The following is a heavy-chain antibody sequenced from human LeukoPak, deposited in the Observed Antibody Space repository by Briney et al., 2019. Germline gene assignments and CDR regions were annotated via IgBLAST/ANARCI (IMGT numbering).Heavy chain of an antibody. CDR3: ARDRRRGIDP. D-gene: IGHD3-16*01. Sequence: SAKVSCKASGGTFSSYAISWVRQAPGQGLEWMGRIIPIFGTANYAQKFQGRVTITTDESTSTAHIELSSLRSEDTAVYYCARDRRRGIDPWGQGTLVTVSS. V-gene: IGHV1-69*05. CDR1: GGTFSSYA. J-gene: IGHJ5*02. CDR2: IIPIFGTA.